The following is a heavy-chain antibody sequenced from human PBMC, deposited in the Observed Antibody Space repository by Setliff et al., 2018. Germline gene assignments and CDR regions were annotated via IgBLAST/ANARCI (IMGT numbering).Heavy chain of an antibody. D-gene: IGHD4-4*01. Sequence: GGSLRLSCAASGFTFTSYWMHWVRQAPGKGLVWVSGITRDGSSTSYADSVKGRFTISRDNARNTLYFEMNSLRAEDTAVYYCAREPTVTTLDYWGQGTLITVSS. V-gene: IGHV3-74*01. J-gene: IGHJ4*02. CDR1: GFTFTSYW. CDR3: AREPTVTTLDY. CDR2: ITRDGSST.